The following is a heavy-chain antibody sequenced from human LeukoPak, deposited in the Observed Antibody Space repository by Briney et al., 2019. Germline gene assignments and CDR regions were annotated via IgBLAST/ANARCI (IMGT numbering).Heavy chain of an antibody. D-gene: IGHD3-9*01. Sequence: TLSLTCTVSGGSISSGGYYWSWIRQPPGKALEWLARIDWDDDKYYSTSLKTRLTISKDTSKNQVVLTMTNMDPVDTATYYCARTCPGYYDILTGHFDYWGQGTLVTVSS. V-gene: IGHV2-70*11. CDR1: GGSISSGGYY. J-gene: IGHJ4*02. CDR3: ARTCPGYYDILTGHFDY. CDR2: IDWDDDK.